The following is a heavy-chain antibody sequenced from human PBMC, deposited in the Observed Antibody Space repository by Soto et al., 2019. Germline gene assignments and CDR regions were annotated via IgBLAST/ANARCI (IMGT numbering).Heavy chain of an antibody. Sequence: SVKVSCKASGFTFISSAVQWVRQARGQRLEWIGWIVVGSGNTHYAQKFQERVTITRDMSTNTAYMELTSLRSEDTAVYYCAAAGYGSNRGTDYWGQGTLVTVSS. CDR3: AAAGYGSNRGTDY. CDR2: IVVGSGNT. CDR1: GFTFISSA. J-gene: IGHJ4*02. D-gene: IGHD6-13*01. V-gene: IGHV1-58*01.